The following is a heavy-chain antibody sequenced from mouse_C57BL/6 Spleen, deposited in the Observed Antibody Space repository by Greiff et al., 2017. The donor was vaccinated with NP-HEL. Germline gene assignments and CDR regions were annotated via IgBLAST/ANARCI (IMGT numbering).Heavy chain of an antibody. Sequence: EVQVVESGPGLVKPSQSLSLTCSVTGYSITSGYYWNWIRQFPGNKLEWMGYISYDGSNNYNPSLKNRISITRDTSKNQFFLKLNSVTTEDTATYYCARVYDYSYYFDYWGQGTTLTVSS. CDR2: ISYDGSN. D-gene: IGHD2-4*01. CDR3: ARVYDYSYYFDY. V-gene: IGHV3-6*01. CDR1: GYSITSGYY. J-gene: IGHJ2*01.